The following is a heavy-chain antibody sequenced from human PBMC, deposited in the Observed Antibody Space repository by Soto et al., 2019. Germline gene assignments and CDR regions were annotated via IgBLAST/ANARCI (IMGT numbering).Heavy chain of an antibody. Sequence: EVQLVESGGGLVQPGGSLRLSCAASGFTFSSYWMHWVRQAPGKGLVWVSRINSDGSSTSYADSVKGRFTISRDNAKNTLYLQMNSLRAEDTAVYYCARDTYSNYYYYGMGVWGQGTTVTVSS. V-gene: IGHV3-74*01. CDR1: GFTFSSYW. D-gene: IGHD4-4*01. CDR3: ARDTYSNYYYYGMGV. CDR2: INSDGSST. J-gene: IGHJ6*02.